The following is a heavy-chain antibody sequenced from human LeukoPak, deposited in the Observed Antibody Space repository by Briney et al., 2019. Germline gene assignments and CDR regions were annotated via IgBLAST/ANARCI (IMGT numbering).Heavy chain of an antibody. CDR1: GFTFSDYS. CDR3: AKQLGYCSDGSCYFPY. V-gene: IGHV3-23*01. Sequence: PGGSLMLSCAASGFTFSDYSMSWVRQAPGKGLEWVSAISNNGGYTYYADSVQGRFTISRDNSKSTLCLQMNSLRAEDTAVYYCAKQLGYCSDGSCYFPYWGQGTLVTVSS. CDR2: ISNNGGYT. D-gene: IGHD2-15*01. J-gene: IGHJ4*02.